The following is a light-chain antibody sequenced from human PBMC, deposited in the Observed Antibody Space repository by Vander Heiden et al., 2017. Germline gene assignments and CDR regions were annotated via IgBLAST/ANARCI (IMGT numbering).Light chain of an antibody. CDR3: SADTSSSTVV. V-gene: IGLV2-14*01. CDR2: DGT. J-gene: IGLJ2*01. CDR1: SSDVGGYNY. Sequence: QSALPQPASVSGSPVQSITISCTGTSSDVGGYNYVSWYQQHPGKAPKLMIYDGTNRPAGVSNRFSGSKAGNTASLTISGRQAEDEAEYYCSADTSSSTVVFGGGTKLTVL.